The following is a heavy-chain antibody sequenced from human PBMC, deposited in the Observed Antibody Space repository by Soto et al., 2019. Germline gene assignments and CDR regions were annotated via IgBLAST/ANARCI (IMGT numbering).Heavy chain of an antibody. J-gene: IGHJ4*02. CDR1: GYSVTSYW. D-gene: IGHD6-19*01. CDR2: IYPGDSDT. Sequence: GESLKISCKASGYSVTSYWIGWVRQMPGKGLEWMGIIYPGDSDTRYSPSFQGQVTISADKSISTAYLQWSSLKASDTAMYYWARPIAVAGTVDYWAQGTLVTVSS. V-gene: IGHV5-51*01. CDR3: ARPIAVAGTVDY.